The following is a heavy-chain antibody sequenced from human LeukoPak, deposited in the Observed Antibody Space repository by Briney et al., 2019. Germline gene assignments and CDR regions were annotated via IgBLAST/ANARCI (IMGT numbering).Heavy chain of an antibody. J-gene: IGHJ4*02. CDR1: GYTFTSYG. CDR2: ISAYNGNT. D-gene: IGHD1-26*01. V-gene: IGHV1-18*01. CDR3: ARDDPPKWELPFDY. Sequence: VKVSCKASGYTFTSYGISWVRQAPGQGLEWMGWISAYNGNTNYAPKLQGRVTMTTDTSTSTAYMELRSLRSDDTAVYYCARDDPPKWELPFDYWGQGTLVTVSS.